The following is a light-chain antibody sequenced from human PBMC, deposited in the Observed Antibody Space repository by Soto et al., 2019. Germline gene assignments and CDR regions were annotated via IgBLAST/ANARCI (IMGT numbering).Light chain of an antibody. CDR2: SAS. J-gene: IGKJ2*01. CDR1: QSISTE. CDR3: QQGHNWPLT. V-gene: IGKV3-15*01. Sequence: EIVMTQSPATLSLSPGERVTLSCRASQSISTELAWYQQKPGQPPRLLIYSASTRATGVPARFTGSGSGSEFTLTISGLQSEDFVVYYCQQGHNWPLTFGQGTRLEI.